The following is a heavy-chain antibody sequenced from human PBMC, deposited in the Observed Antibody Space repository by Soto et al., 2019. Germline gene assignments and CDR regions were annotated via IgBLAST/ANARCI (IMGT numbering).Heavy chain of an antibody. V-gene: IGHV4-39*01. Sequence: QVQLRESGPRLVKPSETLSLTCSVSGGSVSSGGYYWGWIRQTPGKGLEWIASMFHSGTKYYNPSLKRRVTISVDTPRNELSLKLSSSTAADTAVYYGARRGASAAATNWFDPWGQGILVIVSS. CDR3: ARRGASAAATNWFDP. CDR2: MFHSGTK. CDR1: GGSVSSGGYY. J-gene: IGHJ5*02. D-gene: IGHD6-13*01.